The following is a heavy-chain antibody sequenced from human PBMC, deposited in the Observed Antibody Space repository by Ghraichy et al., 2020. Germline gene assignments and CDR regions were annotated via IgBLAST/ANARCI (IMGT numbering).Heavy chain of an antibody. CDR2: INPNSGGT. D-gene: IGHD3-10*01. CDR1: GYTFTGYY. V-gene: IGHV1-2*06. CDR3: ARDLGSTNWFDP. Sequence: ASVKVSCKASGYTFTGYYMHWVRQAPGQGLEWMGRINPNSGGTNYAQKFQGRVTMTRDTSISTAYMELSRLRSDDTAVYYCARDLGSTNWFDPWGQGTLVTVSS. J-gene: IGHJ5*02.